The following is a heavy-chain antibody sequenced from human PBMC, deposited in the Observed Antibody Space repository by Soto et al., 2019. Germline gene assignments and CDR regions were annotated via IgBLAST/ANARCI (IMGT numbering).Heavy chain of an antibody. V-gene: IGHV1-3*01. Sequence: ASVKVSCKASGYTFTSYAMRWVRQAPGQRLEWMGWINAGNGNTKYSQKFQGRVTITRDTSASTAYMELSSLRSEDTAVYYCARAPSWYNFDYWGQGTLVTVSS. CDR2: INAGNGNT. D-gene: IGHD6-13*01. J-gene: IGHJ4*02. CDR3: ARAPSWYNFDY. CDR1: GYTFTSYA.